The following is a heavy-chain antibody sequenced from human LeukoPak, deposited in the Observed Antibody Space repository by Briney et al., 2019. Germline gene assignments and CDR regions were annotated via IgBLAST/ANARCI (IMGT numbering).Heavy chain of an antibody. Sequence: GGSLRLSCAASGFTFSSYEMDWVRQAPGKGLEWVSYISSSGSTIYYADSVKGRFTISRDNAKNSLYLQMNSLRAEDTAVYYCARVEERDSSGSFDYWGQGTLVTVSS. J-gene: IGHJ4*02. CDR2: ISSSGSTI. CDR3: ARVEERDSSGSFDY. CDR1: GFTFSSYE. V-gene: IGHV3-48*03. D-gene: IGHD6-19*01.